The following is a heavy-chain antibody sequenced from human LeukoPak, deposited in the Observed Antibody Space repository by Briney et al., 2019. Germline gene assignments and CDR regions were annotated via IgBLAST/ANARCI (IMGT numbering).Heavy chain of an antibody. J-gene: IGHJ4*02. CDR2: IKQDESEK. D-gene: IGHD3-22*01. V-gene: IGHV3-7*04. CDR1: GFTFSYYW. Sequence: GGSLRLSCAASGFTFSYYWMGWVRQAPGKGLEWVANIKQDESEKYYVDSVKGRFTISRDNAKNSLYLQMNSMRAEDTAVYYCARDEHQFYHASSGRFDYWGQGILVTVSS. CDR3: ARDEHQFYHASSGRFDY.